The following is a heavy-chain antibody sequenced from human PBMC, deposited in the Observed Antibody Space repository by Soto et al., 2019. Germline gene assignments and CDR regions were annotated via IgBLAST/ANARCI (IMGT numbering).Heavy chain of an antibody. Sequence: PGGSLRLSCAASGFPFTTYGMHWVREGPGKGLEWVAVISYDGSNKYYADSVKGRFTISRDNSKNMLYLQMNSLRPEDTALYYCVGGQYYFDYRGQGTLVTV. V-gene: IGHV3-30*03. D-gene: IGHD3-10*01. CDR3: VGGQYYFDY. CDR1: GFPFTTYG. J-gene: IGHJ4*02. CDR2: ISYDGSNK.